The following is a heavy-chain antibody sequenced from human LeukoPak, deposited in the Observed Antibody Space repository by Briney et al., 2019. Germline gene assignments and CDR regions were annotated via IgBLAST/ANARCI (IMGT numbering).Heavy chain of an antibody. Sequence: SVKVSCKASGGTFSSYAISWVRQAPGQGLEWMGGIIPIFGTANYAQKFQGRVTITADESTSTAYMELSSLRSDDTAVYYCARDQGSGWYRVYFDYWGQGTLVTVSS. CDR3: ARDQGSGWYRVYFDY. J-gene: IGHJ4*02. V-gene: IGHV1-69*13. CDR2: IIPIFGTA. CDR1: GGTFSSYA. D-gene: IGHD6-19*01.